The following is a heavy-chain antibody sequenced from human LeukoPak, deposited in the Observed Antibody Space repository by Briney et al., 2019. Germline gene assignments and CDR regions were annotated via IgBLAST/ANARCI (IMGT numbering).Heavy chain of an antibody. CDR1: GYSFTSYW. CDR2: ISGSGDNNDNT. V-gene: IGHV3-23*01. Sequence: GQSLKISCKGSGYSFTSYWIGWVRQAPGKGLEWVSAISGSGDNNDNTYYTGSVKGRFTISRDNSKNTLYLQMNSLRDEDAAVYYCAKSGSSRWYLDYWGQGTLVTVSS. J-gene: IGHJ4*02. CDR3: AKSGSSRWYLDY. D-gene: IGHD6-13*01.